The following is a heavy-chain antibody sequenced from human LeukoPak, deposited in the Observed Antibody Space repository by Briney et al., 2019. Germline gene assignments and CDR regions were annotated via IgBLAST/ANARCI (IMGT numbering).Heavy chain of an antibody. D-gene: IGHD6-25*01. CDR3: ARSGYPFYGMDV. CDR2: ISSSSSYI. Sequence: GGSLRLSCAASGFTFSSYSMNWVRQAPGKGLEWVSSISSSSSYIYCADSVKGRFTISRDNAKNSLYLQMNSLRAEDTAVYYCARSGYPFYGMDVWGQGTTVTVSS. CDR1: GFTFSSYS. V-gene: IGHV3-21*01. J-gene: IGHJ6*02.